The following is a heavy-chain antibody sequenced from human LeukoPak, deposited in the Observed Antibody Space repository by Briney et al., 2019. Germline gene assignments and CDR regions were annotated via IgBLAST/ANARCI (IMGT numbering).Heavy chain of an antibody. CDR3: ATPHCSSTSCYHRDAFDI. J-gene: IGHJ3*02. CDR2: IRYDGSNK. CDR1: GFTFSSYE. D-gene: IGHD2-2*01. V-gene: IGHV3-30*02. Sequence: GGSLRLSCAASGFTFSSYEMNWVRQAPGKGLEWVAFIRYDGSNKYYADSVKGRFTISRDNSKNTLYLQMNSLRAEDTAVYYCATPHCSSTSCYHRDAFDIWGQGTMVTVSS.